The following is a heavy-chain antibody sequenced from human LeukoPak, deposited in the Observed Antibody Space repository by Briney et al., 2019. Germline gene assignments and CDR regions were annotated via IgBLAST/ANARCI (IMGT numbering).Heavy chain of an antibody. V-gene: IGHV4-59*01. CDR1: GGSISSYY. D-gene: IGHD6-19*01. Sequence: VKPSETLSLTCTVSGGSISSYYWSRIRQPPGKGLEGIGYIYYSGSTNYNPSLKSRVTISVDTSKNQFSLKLSSVTAADTAVYYCARVTRYSSGWYPFDYWGQGTLVTVSS. J-gene: IGHJ4*02. CDR3: ARVTRYSSGWYPFDY. CDR2: IYYSGST.